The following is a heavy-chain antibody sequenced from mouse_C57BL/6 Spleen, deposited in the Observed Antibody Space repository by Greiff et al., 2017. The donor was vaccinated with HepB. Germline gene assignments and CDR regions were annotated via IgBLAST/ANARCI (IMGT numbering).Heavy chain of an antibody. CDR3: ARSGSFWYFDV. Sequence: VQLQESGTELVKPGASVKLSCKASGYTFTSYWMHWVKQRPGQGLEWIGNINPSNGGTNYNEKFKSKATLTVDKSSSTAYMQLSSLTSEDSAVYYCARSGSFWYFDVWGTGTTVTVSS. J-gene: IGHJ1*03. CDR1: GYTFTSYW. D-gene: IGHD1-1*01. CDR2: INPSNGGT. V-gene: IGHV1-53*01.